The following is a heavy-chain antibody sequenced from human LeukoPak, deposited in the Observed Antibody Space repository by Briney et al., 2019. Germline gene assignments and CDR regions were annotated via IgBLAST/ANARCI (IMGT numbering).Heavy chain of an antibody. CDR1: GYTFTSYG. J-gene: IGHJ4*02. CDR3: ASFRASIDY. V-gene: IGHV1-18*01. Sequence: ASVKVSCKASGYTFTSYGISWVRQAPGQGLEWMGWISTYNGNTNYAQNLQGRVTMTSDTSTSTAYMELRSLRSDDTAVYYCASFRASIDYWGQGTLVTVSS. CDR2: ISTYNGNT.